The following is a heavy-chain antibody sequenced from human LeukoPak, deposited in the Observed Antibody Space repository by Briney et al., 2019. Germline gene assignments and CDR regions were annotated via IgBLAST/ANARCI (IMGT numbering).Heavy chain of an antibody. CDR3: AKGGSYRSQPYFDY. D-gene: IGHD3-16*02. V-gene: IGHV3-23*01. CDR1: GLTFRTYA. J-gene: IGHJ4*02. CDR2: ISDSGGYT. Sequence: GGSLRLSCSASGLTFRTYAMSWVRQAPGKGLEWASSISDSGGYTFYADSVKGRFTISRDNSKNTVYLQMNSLRAEDTAVYYCAKGGSYRSQPYFDYWGQGTPVTVPS.